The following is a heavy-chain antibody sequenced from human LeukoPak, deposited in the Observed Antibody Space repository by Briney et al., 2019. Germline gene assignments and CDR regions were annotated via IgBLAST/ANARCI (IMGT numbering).Heavy chain of an antibody. CDR2: IRYDGSNK. CDR3: AKEFNTRVDY. V-gene: IGHV3-30*02. J-gene: IGHJ4*02. Sequence: GGSLRLSCAASGFTFSSCGMHWVRQAPGKGLEWVAFIRYDGSNKYYADSVKGRFTISRDNSKNTLYLQMNSLRAEDTAVYYCAKEFNTRVDYWGQGTLVTVSS. CDR1: GFTFSSCG.